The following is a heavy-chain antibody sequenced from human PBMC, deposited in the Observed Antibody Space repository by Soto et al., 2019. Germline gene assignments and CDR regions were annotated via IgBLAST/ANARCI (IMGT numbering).Heavy chain of an antibody. J-gene: IGHJ4*02. CDR2: IYPGGSDT. D-gene: IGHD1-1*01. CDR3: ARRYNAYYFDY. Sequence: GESLKISCKGSGYRFTSYWIGWVRQMPGKGLEWMGTIYPGGSDTRYSPSFQGQVTISADKSTTTAYLQWSGLKASDTAMYYCARRYNAYYFDYWGQGISVTVSS. CDR1: GYRFTSYW. V-gene: IGHV5-51*01.